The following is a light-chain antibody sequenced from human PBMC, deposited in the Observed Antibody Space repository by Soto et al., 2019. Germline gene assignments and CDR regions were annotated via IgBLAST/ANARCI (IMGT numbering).Light chain of an antibody. V-gene: IGKV1-9*01. CDR3: QQADTFPIT. CDR1: QGISSY. CDR2: AAS. Sequence: IQFTQSPSSLSASVGDRVTITCRASQGISSYLAWYQQRPGKAPKLLMYAASSLQSGVPSRFSGSGFGTDFTLTISRLQPEDSEIYYCQQADTFPITFGQGTRLEIK. J-gene: IGKJ5*01.